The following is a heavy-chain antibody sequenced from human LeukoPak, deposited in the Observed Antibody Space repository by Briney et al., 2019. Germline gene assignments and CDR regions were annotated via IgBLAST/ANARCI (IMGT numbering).Heavy chain of an antibody. D-gene: IGHD3-22*01. Sequence: GGSLRLSCAASGFTFSDYYMSWIRQAPGKGLEWVSYISSSGSTIYYADSVKGRFTISRDNAKNSLYLQMNSLRAEDTAVYYCARGVHYYDSSGFGFDYWGQGTLVTVSS. CDR3: ARGVHYYDSSGFGFDY. V-gene: IGHV3-11*01. CDR2: ISSSGSTI. CDR1: GFTFSDYY. J-gene: IGHJ4*02.